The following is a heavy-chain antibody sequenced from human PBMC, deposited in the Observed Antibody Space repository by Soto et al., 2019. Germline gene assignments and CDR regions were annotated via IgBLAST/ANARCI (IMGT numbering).Heavy chain of an antibody. D-gene: IGHD6-13*01. CDR1: GFSFSTSAVG. CDR2: IYWDDDK. V-gene: IGHV2-5*02. J-gene: IGHJ4*02. CDR3: AHVYWAASGTRYYFDY. Sequence: QITLKESGPTLVKPTQTLTLTCTFSGFSFSTSAVGVGWIRQPPGKALEWLALIYWDDDKRYSPSLKSRLTITKDTSRNQVVLKMTNMDPVDTATYYCAHVYWAASGTRYYFDYWGQGTLVTVSS.